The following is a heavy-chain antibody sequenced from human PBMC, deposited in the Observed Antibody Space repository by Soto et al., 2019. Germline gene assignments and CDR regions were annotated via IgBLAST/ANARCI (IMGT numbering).Heavy chain of an antibody. CDR2: IIPIFGTA. J-gene: IGHJ6*02. V-gene: IGHV1-69*13. CDR3: ATYYYDSSGYYYYYGMDV. Sequence: GASVKVSCKASGVTFSSYAISWVRQAPGQGLEWMGGIIPIFGTANYAQKFQGRVTITADESTSTAYMELSSLRSEDTAVYYCATYYYDSSGYYYYYGMDVWGQGTTVTVSS. D-gene: IGHD3-22*01. CDR1: GVTFSSYA.